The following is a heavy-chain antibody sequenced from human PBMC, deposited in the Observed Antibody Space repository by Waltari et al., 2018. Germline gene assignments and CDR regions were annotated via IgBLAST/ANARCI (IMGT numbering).Heavy chain of an antibody. CDR3: AREGDRFGVLTGDY. D-gene: IGHD3-3*01. CDR2: TIPILVIA. CDR1: GGTFSSYT. Sequence: QVQLVQSGAEVKKPGSSVKVSCKASGGTFSSYTISWVRQAPGQGLEWMGRTIPILVIANDAQKFQGRVTITADKSSSTAYMELSSLRAEDTAVYYCAREGDRFGVLTGDYWGQGTLVTVSS. V-gene: IGHV1-69*08. J-gene: IGHJ4*02.